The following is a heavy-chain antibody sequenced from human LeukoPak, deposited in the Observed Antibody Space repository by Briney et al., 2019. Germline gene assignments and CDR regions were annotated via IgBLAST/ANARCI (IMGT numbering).Heavy chain of an antibody. CDR2: IIPIFGTA. J-gene: IGHJ4*02. Sequence: SVKVSCEASGGTFSSYAISWVRRAPGQGLEWMGGIIPIFGTANYAQKFQGKVTITADESTSTAYMELSSLRSEDTAVYYCAREVYGDYYFDYWGQGTLVTVSS. V-gene: IGHV1-69*13. CDR3: AREVYGDYYFDY. CDR1: GGTFSSYA. D-gene: IGHD4-17*01.